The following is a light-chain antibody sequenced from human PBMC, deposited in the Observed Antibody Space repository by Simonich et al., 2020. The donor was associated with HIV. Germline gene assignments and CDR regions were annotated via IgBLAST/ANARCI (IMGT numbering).Light chain of an antibody. V-gene: IGKV3-20*01. Sequence: EIVMTQSPATLSVSPGERATLSCRASQSVSIRYFAWYQQKPGQAPRHLISSTSSRATGIPDRFSGSGSGTDFTLTISRLGPEDFAVYYCQQYGSSPTFGQGTKVEIK. CDR2: STS. J-gene: IGKJ1*01. CDR3: QQYGSSPT. CDR1: QSVSIRY.